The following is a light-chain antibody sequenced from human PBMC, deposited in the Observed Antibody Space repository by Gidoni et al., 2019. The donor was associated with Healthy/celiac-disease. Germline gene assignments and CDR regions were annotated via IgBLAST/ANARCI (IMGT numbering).Light chain of an antibody. CDR2: GAS. CDR1: QSVSSSY. V-gene: IGKV3-20*01. CDR3: QQYGSSPMIT. Sequence: ELVSTQSPGTLSLSPGERATLSCRASQSVSSSYLAWYQQKPGQAPRLLIYGASSRATGIPDRFGGSGSGTDFTLTISRLEPEDFAVYYCQQYGSSPMITFGQGTRLEIK. J-gene: IGKJ5*01.